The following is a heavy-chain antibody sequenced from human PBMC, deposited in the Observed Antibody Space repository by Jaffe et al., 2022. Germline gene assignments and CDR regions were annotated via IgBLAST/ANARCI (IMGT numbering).Heavy chain of an antibody. V-gene: IGHV4-59*01. Sequence: QVQLQESGPGLVKPSETLSLTCTVSGGSISSSYWSWIRQPPGKGLEWIGYIYYSGSTNYNPSLKSRVTISVDTSKNQFSLKLSSVTAADTAVYYCARGSGCYLYWGQGTLVTVSS. D-gene: IGHD6-19*01. J-gene: IGHJ4*02. CDR2: IYYSGST. CDR1: GGSISSSY. CDR3: ARGSGCYLY.